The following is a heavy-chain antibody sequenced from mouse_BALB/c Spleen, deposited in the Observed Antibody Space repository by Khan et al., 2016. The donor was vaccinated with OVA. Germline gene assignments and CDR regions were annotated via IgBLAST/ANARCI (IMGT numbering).Heavy chain of an antibody. J-gene: IGHJ3*01. CDR1: GSTFSTNG. Sequence: EVELVESGGNVVNPGGSLKLSCAASGSTFSTNGRSWVRQTPDKRLEWVATVSTGGHYTYYPDTVKGRFTISRDNAKNTLYLQMNSLKSEDTAMFYCARLAYYYDSEGFAYWGQGTLVTVSA. CDR3: ARLAYYYDSEGFAY. D-gene: IGHD1-1*01. V-gene: IGHV5-6*01. CDR2: VSTGGHYT.